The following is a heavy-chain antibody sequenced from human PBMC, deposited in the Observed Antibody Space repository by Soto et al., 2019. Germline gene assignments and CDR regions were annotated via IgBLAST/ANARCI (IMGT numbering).Heavy chain of an antibody. J-gene: IGHJ4*02. V-gene: IGHV4-59*08. CDR2: IYYSGST. CDR3: ARHHPYSGSLTY. CDR1: GGSISSYY. Sequence: SETLSLTCTVSGGSISSYYWSWIRQPPGKGLEWIGYIYYSGSTNYNPSLKSRVTISVDTSKNQFSLKLSSVTAADTAVYYCARHHPYSGSLTYWSQGTLGTVS. D-gene: IGHD1-26*01.